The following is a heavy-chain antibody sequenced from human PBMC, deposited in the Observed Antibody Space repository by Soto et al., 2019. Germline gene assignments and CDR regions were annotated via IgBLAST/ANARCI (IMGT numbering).Heavy chain of an antibody. CDR2: IYVTGAV. J-gene: IGHJ5*02. CDR1: GAALNSGNYY. V-gene: IGHV4-31*03. D-gene: IGHD2-21*01. CDR3: ARLRIATNNYKWFDP. Sequence: PSETLSLTCSVSGAALNSGNYYWSWIRQVPGKGLEWIGHIYVTGAVDYNPSLRDRITISQDTSERQFSLNLRLVTAADTAVYYCARLRIATNNYKWFDPLGQGTLVTVSP.